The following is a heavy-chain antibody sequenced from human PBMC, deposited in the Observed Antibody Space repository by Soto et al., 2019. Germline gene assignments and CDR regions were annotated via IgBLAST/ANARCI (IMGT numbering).Heavy chain of an antibody. J-gene: IGHJ4*02. V-gene: IGHV2-5*02. Sequence: QITLKASGPTLVKPTQTLTLTCTFSGFSLSTSGVGVGWIRQTPGKALEWLALIYWDDDKRYNPSLKSRLTIPQDTSKDQLVLTMTNMDPVDTATYYCAHRRGLPYYAFYWGQGTRVTVSA. CDR1: GFSLSTSGVG. CDR2: IYWDDDK. D-gene: IGHD3-3*01. CDR3: AHRRGLPYYAFY.